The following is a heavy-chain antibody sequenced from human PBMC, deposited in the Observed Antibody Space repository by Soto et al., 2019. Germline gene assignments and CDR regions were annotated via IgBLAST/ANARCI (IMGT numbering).Heavy chain of an antibody. D-gene: IGHD6-13*01. CDR2: IYPGDSDT. CDR1: GYSFTSYW. J-gene: IGHJ5*02. Sequence: EVQLVQSGAEVKKPGESLKISCKGSGYSFTSYWIGWVRQMPGKGLEWMGIIYPGDSDTRYSPSFQGQVTISADRSITTAYLQWDSLKASDTAMYYCARQWSIATGRNWFDPWGQGTLVTFSS. V-gene: IGHV5-51*01. CDR3: ARQWSIATGRNWFDP.